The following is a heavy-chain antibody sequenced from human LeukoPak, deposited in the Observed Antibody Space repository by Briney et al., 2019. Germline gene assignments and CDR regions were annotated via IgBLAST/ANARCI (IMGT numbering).Heavy chain of an antibody. CDR2: IIPIFGTA. J-gene: IGHJ5*02. CDR1: GGTFSSYA. D-gene: IGHD2-2*01. Sequence: GASVKVSCKASGGTFSSYAISWVRQAPGQGLEWMGGIIPIFGTANYAQKFQGRVTITADEPTRTAYMELSSLRSEDTAVYYCARDTRHRYCSSTRCYRGWLDPWGQGALVTVSS. V-gene: IGHV1-69*13. CDR3: ARDTRHRYCSSTRCYRGWLDP.